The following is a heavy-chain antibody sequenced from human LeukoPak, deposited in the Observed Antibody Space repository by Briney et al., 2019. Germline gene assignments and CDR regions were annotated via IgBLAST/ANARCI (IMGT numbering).Heavy chain of an antibody. CDR3: ARVVVVPAARFDY. V-gene: IGHV1-2*02. Sequence: ASVKVSCKASGYTFTGYYMHWVRQAPGQGLEWMGWINPNSGGTNYAQKFQGRVTMTGDTSISTAYMELSRLRSDDTAVYYCARVVVVPAARFDYWGQGTLVTVSS. J-gene: IGHJ4*02. CDR1: GYTFTGYY. D-gene: IGHD2-2*01. CDR2: INPNSGGT.